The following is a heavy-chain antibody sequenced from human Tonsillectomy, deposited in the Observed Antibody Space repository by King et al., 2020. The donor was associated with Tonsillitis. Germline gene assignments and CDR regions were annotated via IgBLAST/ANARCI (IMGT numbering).Heavy chain of an antibody. D-gene: IGHD3-22*01. J-gene: IGHJ1*01. CDR1: GFTFSNYG. Sequence: VQLVESGGGVVQPGGSLRLSCAASGFTFSNYGMHWVRQAPGKGLEWVAFIRYDGSDKYYADSVKGRFTISRDNSKNTLYLQMNSLRAEDTAVYYCAKDQEYYYDGSGFEGYFQHWGQGTLVTVAS. V-gene: IGHV3-30*02. CDR2: IRYDGSDK. CDR3: AKDQEYYYDGSGFEGYFQH.